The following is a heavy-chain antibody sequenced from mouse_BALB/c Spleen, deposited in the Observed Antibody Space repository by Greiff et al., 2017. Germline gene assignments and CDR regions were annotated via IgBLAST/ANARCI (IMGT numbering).Heavy chain of an antibody. D-gene: IGHD2-10*01. CDR2: IDPANGNT. J-gene: IGHJ3*01. CDR1: GFNFKDSY. CDR3: APAYYGNYVAY. Sequence: DVQLQESGAELVKPGASVKLSCTASGFNFKDSYMHWVKQRPEQGLEWIGRIDPANGNTKYDPKFQGKATITADTSSNTAYLQLSSLTSEDTAVYYCAPAYYGNYVAYWGQGTLVTVSA. V-gene: IGHV14-3*02.